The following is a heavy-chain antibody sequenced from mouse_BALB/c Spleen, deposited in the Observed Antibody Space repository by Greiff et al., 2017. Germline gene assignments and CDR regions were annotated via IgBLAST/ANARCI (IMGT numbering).Heavy chain of an antibody. Sequence: DVMLVESGGGLVQPGGSLKLSCAASGFTFSSYTMSWVRQTPEKRLEWVAYISNGGGSTYYPDTVKGRFTISRDNPKKTLFLQMTSLRSEDTAMYYCARRNWDEGAWFAYWGQGTLVTVSA. V-gene: IGHV5-12-2*01. D-gene: IGHD4-1*01. CDR3: ARRNWDEGAWFAY. CDR1: GFTFSSYT. J-gene: IGHJ3*01. CDR2: ISNGGGST.